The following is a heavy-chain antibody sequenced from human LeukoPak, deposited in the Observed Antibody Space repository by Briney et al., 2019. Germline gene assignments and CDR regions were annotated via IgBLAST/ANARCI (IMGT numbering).Heavy chain of an antibody. CDR3: ARDRDDFWSGIDY. CDR1: GFTFSSYS. J-gene: IGHJ4*02. CDR2: ISSSSSYI. Sequence: GGSLRLSCAASGFTFSSYSMNWVRQAPGKGLEWVSSISSSSSYIYYADSVKGRFTISRDNAKNSPYLQMNSLRAEDTAVYYCARDRDDFWSGIDYWGQGTLVTVSS. D-gene: IGHD3-3*01. V-gene: IGHV3-21*01.